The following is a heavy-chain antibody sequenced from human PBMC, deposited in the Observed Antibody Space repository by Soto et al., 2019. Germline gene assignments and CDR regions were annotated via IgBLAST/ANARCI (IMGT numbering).Heavy chain of an antibody. J-gene: IGHJ4*02. CDR2: TYYRSKWYN. CDR3: ARVVSYYYDSSGYYSDDY. D-gene: IGHD3-22*01. Sequence: SQTLSLTCAISGDSVSSNSAAWNWIRQSPSRGLEWLGRTYYRSKWYNDYAVSVKSRITINPDTSKNQFSLQLNSVTPEDTAVYYCARVVSYYYDSSGYYSDDYWGQGTLVTVSS. V-gene: IGHV6-1*01. CDR1: GDSVSSNSAA.